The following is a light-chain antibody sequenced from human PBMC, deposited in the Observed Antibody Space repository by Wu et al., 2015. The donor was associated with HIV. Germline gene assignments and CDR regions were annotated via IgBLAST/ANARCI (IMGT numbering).Light chain of an antibody. Sequence: EIVMTQSPGTLSLSPGERATLSCRASQSVNNNYLAWYQQKPGQAPRLLIYGASTRATGIPQRFSGSGSGTEFTLTISRLEPEDSAVYYCQHYGSSPRTFGQGTKVEIK. V-gene: IGKV3-20*01. CDR1: QSVNNNY. CDR3: QHYGSSPRT. CDR2: GAS. J-gene: IGKJ1*01.